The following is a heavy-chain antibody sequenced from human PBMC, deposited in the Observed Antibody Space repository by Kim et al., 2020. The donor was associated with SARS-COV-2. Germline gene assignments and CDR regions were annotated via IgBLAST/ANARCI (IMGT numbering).Heavy chain of an antibody. J-gene: IGHJ6*02. CDR2: ISNSGSII. Sequence: GGSLRLSCAASGFTFSNYEMNWVRQAPGKGLEWVSYISNSGSIIFYADSVKGRFTISRDNAKNSLYLQMNSLRAEDTAIYYCARDKARAGSGFDYYYYGMDVWGQGTTVSVSS. V-gene: IGHV3-48*03. CDR3: ARDKARAGSGFDYYYYGMDV. CDR1: GFTFSNYE. D-gene: IGHD3-10*01.